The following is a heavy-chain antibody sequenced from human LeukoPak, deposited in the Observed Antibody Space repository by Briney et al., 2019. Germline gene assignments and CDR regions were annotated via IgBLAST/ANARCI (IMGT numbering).Heavy chain of an antibody. J-gene: IGHJ4*02. D-gene: IGHD4-17*01. Sequence: SETLSLTCTVSGGSISSSSYYWGWIRQPPWKGLEWIGSIYYSGSTYYNPSLKSRVTISVDTSKNQFSLKLSSVTAADTAVYYCARGTATVTTWLDYWGQGTLVTVSS. CDR3: ARGTATVTTWLDY. V-gene: IGHV4-39*07. CDR1: GGSISSSSYY. CDR2: IYYSGST.